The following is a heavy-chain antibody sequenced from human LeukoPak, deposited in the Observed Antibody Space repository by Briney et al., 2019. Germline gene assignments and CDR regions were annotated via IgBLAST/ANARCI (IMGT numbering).Heavy chain of an antibody. CDR1: GYSFTSYW. V-gene: IGHV5-51*01. Sequence: GESLKISCKGSGYSFTSYWIGWVRQMPGKGLEWMGIIYPGDSDTRYSPSFQGQVTISADKSISTAYLQWSSLKASDTAMSYCARLQGGSYYDSSGPFDYWGQGTLVTVSS. D-gene: IGHD3-22*01. J-gene: IGHJ4*02. CDR3: ARLQGGSYYDSSGPFDY. CDR2: IYPGDSDT.